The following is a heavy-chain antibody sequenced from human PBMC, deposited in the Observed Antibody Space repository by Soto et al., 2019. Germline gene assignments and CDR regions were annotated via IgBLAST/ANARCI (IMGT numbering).Heavy chain of an antibody. V-gene: IGHV4-59*08. CDR3: AATYASGARYFEH. J-gene: IGHJ4*03. CDR1: DVPISSYY. D-gene: IGHD3-10*01. CDR2: ISYTGTT. Sequence: QVQLQESGPGLVKPSETLSLTCSVSDVPISSYYWSWIRQSAGKGLESIGYISYTGTTNYNPSLNTRVTISLDSSKSQFSLKLNSVTAADTAVYYCAATYASGARYFEHWGHGTLVTVSS.